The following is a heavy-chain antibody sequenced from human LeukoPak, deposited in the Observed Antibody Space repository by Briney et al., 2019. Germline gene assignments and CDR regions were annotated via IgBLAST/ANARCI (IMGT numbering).Heavy chain of an antibody. Sequence: ASVKVSCKASGYTFTNYYMHWVRQAPGQGLEWMGIINPSGGSTTYSQKFQGRVAVTRDTSTSTVYMELSSLRSDDTAVYYCAGDERAAIRYKAFDIWGQGTMVTVSS. D-gene: IGHD1-14*01. CDR2: INPSGGST. J-gene: IGHJ3*02. CDR3: AGDERAAIRYKAFDI. V-gene: IGHV1-46*01. CDR1: GYTFTNYY.